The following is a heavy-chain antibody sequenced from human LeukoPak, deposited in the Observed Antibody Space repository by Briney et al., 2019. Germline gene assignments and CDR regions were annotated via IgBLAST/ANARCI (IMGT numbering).Heavy chain of an antibody. D-gene: IGHD1-26*01. CDR2: INPNSADT. V-gene: IGHV1-2*02. CDR1: GYTFTGYY. Sequence: ASVKVSCKASGYTFTGYYMHWVRQAPGQGLEWMGWINPNSADTNYAQKFQGRVTMTRDTSISTAYMELSRLRSDDTAVYYCARDRRWELQVIGYWGQGTLVTVSS. CDR3: ARDRRWELQVIGY. J-gene: IGHJ4*02.